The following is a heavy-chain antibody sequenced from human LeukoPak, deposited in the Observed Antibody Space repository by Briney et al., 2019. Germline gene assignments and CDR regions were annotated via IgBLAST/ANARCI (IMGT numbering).Heavy chain of an antibody. CDR2: IKQDGSEK. Sequence: TGGSLRLSCAASGFTFSSYWMSWVRQAPGKGLEWLANIKQDGSEKYYVDSVKGRFAISSDNAKNSLYLQMNSLRAEDTAVYYCATVAIASYYYYVDVWGKGTTVTISS. CDR1: GFTFSSYW. CDR3: ATVAIASYYYYVDV. D-gene: IGHD6-13*01. J-gene: IGHJ6*03. V-gene: IGHV3-7*01.